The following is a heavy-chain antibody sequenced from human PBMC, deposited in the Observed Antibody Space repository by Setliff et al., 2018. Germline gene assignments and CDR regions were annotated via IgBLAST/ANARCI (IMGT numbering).Heavy chain of an antibody. D-gene: IGHD2-15*01. CDR2: LYTSGDA. CDR3: ARDRVVVLAGRRGFYFDY. V-gene: IGHV4-4*07. Sequence: SETLSLTCTVSGGSISSHYWTWIRQPAGKGLEWIGRLYTSGDANYNPSLKSRVSMSLDTSKNQFSLKLSSVTAADTAVYYCARDRVVVLAGRRGFYFDYWGQGTLATVSS. CDR1: GGSISSHY. J-gene: IGHJ4*02.